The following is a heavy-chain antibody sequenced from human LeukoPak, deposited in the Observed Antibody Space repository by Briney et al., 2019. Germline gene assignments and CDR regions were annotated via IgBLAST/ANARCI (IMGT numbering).Heavy chain of an antibody. CDR3: ARSVGYYDSSGYYYDD. CDR1: GYTFTSYD. D-gene: IGHD3-22*01. J-gene: IGHJ4*02. Sequence: ASVKVSCKASGYTFTSYDINWVRQATGQGLEWMGWMNPNSGNTGYAQKFQGRVTITRNTSISTAYMELSSLRSEDTAVYYCARSVGYYDSSGYYYDDWGQGNLVTVSS. V-gene: IGHV1-8*03. CDR2: MNPNSGNT.